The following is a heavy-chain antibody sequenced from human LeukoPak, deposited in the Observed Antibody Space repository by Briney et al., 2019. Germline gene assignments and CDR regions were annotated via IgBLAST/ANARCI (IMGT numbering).Heavy chain of an antibody. CDR3: ASQYSSSWYWRGYFDY. CDR2: INHSEKT. J-gene: IGHJ4*02. D-gene: IGHD6-13*01. V-gene: IGHV4-34*01. Sequence: PSETLSLTCAVSDGSFSGYYWSWIRQSPGKGLEWIGEINHSEKTDYNPSLKSRVTISIDTSKRQFSLKLSSVTAADTAVYYCASQYSSSWYWRGYFDYWGQGTLVTVSS. CDR1: DGSFSGYY.